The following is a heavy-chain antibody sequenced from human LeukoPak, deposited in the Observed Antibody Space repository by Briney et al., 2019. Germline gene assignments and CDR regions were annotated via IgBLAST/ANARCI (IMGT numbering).Heavy chain of an antibody. CDR1: GFTLSSYW. Sequence: GGSLRLSCAASGFTLSSYWMSWVRQAPGKGLEWVANIKEDGSEKYYVDSVKGRFTISRDNAKNSLYLQMDSLRAEDTALYYCARAPITSPFYFDYWGQGTLVTVSS. CDR3: ARAPITSPFYFDY. CDR2: IKEDGSEK. D-gene: IGHD2-2*01. V-gene: IGHV3-7*03. J-gene: IGHJ4*02.